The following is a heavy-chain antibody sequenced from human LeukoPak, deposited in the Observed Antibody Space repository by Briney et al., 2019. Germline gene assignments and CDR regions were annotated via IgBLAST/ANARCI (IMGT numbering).Heavy chain of an antibody. D-gene: IGHD3-10*01. CDR3: TVWFGELTH. CDR1: GYTFTGYY. V-gene: IGHV1-2*02. J-gene: IGHJ4*02. Sequence: GASVKVSCKASGYTFTGYYMHWVRQAPGQGLEWMGWISPNSGGTNYAQKFRGRVTMTRDTSITTAYMELSRLRSDDTAMYYCTVWFGELTHWGQGTLVTVSS. CDR2: ISPNSGGT.